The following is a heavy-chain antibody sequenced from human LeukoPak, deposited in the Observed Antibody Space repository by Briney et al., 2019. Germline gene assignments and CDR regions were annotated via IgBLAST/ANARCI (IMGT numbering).Heavy chain of an antibody. D-gene: IGHD3-22*01. CDR3: ARDFHVRNYDIGGYSY. J-gene: IGHJ4*02. V-gene: IGHV3-48*01. Sequence: GGSLRLSCATSGFIFSSYSMNWVRQAPAKGLEWVSYISSSSRTIYYADSAKGRFTISRDNAKNSLYLQMNSLRAEDTAVYYCARDFHVRNYDIGGYSYWGQGTLVTVSS. CDR1: GFIFSSYS. CDR2: ISSSSRTI.